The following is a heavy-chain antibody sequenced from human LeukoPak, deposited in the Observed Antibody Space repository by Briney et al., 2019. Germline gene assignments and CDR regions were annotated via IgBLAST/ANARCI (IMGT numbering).Heavy chain of an antibody. CDR1: GFIFSDYW. Sequence: GRSLRLSCAASGFIFSDYWMHWVRHAPGKGLVWVSRMNIVGSRKTYADSVKGRFTISRDNTKNTLYLQMNSLTVEDTAVYYCARVFDYDSSGLLDLWGQGTPVTVSA. J-gene: IGHJ5*02. CDR2: MNIVGSRK. CDR3: ARVFDYDSSGLLDL. D-gene: IGHD3-22*01. V-gene: IGHV3-74*01.